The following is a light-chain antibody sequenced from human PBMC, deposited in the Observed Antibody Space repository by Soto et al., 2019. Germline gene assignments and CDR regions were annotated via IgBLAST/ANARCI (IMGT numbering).Light chain of an antibody. CDR3: QQRFITTRS. J-gene: IGKJ1*01. V-gene: IGKV1-39*01. Sequence: IQMVPSPSSLSAPVGDRDTISCRASQNTRSYVNWYQHKARKAPKPLTHDATTLQSGVPSRCIGTRSGTDVTLTITSLKPEDVTIYYGQQRFITTRSFGQGTKVDI. CDR2: DAT. CDR1: QNTRSY.